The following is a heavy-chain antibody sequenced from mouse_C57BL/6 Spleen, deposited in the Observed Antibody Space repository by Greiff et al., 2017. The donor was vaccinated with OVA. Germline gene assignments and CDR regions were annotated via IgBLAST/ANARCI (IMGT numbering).Heavy chain of an antibody. CDR3: ERGRDYDDYDMDY. CDR2: IYPRSGNT. CDR1: GYTFTSYG. J-gene: IGHJ4*01. Sequence: VQLQQSGAELARPGASVKLSCKASGYTFTSYGISWVKQRTGQGLEWIGEIYPRSGNTYYNEKFKGKATLTADKSSSTAYMELSRLTSEDSAVYFGERGRDYDDYDMDYWGQGTTVTVSS. V-gene: IGHV1-81*01. D-gene: IGHD2-4*01.